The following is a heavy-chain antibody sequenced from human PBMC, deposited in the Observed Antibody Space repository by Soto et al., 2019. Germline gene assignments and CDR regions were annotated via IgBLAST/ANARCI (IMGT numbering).Heavy chain of an antibody. CDR1: GGSISSGGYY. D-gene: IGHD3-3*01. CDR2: IYYSGST. CDR3: ARDRNDFWSGYYHYYYGMDV. J-gene: IGHJ6*02. Sequence: SETLSLTCTVSGGSISSGGYYWSWIRQHPGKGLEWIGYIYYSGSTYYNPSLKSRVTISVDTSKNQFSLKLSSVTAADTAVYYCARDRNDFWSGYYHYYYGMDVWGQGTTVTVSS. V-gene: IGHV4-31*03.